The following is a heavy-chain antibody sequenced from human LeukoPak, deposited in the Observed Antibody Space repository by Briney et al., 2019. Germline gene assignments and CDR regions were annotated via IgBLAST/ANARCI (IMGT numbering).Heavy chain of an antibody. V-gene: IGHV1-18*01. Sequence: EASVKVSCKASGYSFDRYAISWVRQAPGQGLEWLGWIGAFNGNTNYAQNLQGRVTMTADTSTTTAYMELRSLSSDDTAVYYCARDFLSYDGSENHFEDTFDIWGQGTMVTVSS. CDR1: GYSFDRYA. CDR2: IGAFNGNT. CDR3: ARDFLSYDGSENHFEDTFDI. J-gene: IGHJ3*02. D-gene: IGHD3-22*01.